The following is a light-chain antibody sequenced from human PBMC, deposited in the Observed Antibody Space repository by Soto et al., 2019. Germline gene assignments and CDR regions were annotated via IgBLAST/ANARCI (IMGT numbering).Light chain of an antibody. CDR3: QAWDGIAV. CDR2: KDN. Sequence: SYELTQSPSVSVSPGQTVSISCSGDQLGEKFVCWYQQRPGQSPVLIIFKDNERPSGIPDRFSASNSGNTATLTISGAQAKDEADYYCQAWDGIAVFGGGTKLTVL. J-gene: IGLJ2*01. V-gene: IGLV3-1*01. CDR1: QLGEKF.